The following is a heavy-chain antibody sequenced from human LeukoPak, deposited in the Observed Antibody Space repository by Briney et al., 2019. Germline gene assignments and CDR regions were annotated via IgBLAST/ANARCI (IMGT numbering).Heavy chain of an antibody. V-gene: IGHV3-74*01. CDR2: IDTDGSFT. CDR1: GFTFSRTW. D-gene: IGHD1-26*01. Sequence: GGSLRLSCRVSGFTFSRTWMRWVRQAPGKGLVWVSRIDTDGSFTSYADSVRGRFTISRDNAKNTLYLQMSSLRAEDTAVYYCIRGTVGAPGNDYWGQGTLVTVSS. J-gene: IGHJ4*02. CDR3: IRGTVGAPGNDY.